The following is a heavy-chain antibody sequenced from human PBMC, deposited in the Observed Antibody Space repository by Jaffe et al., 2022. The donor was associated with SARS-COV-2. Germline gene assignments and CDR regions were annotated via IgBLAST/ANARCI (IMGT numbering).Heavy chain of an antibody. CDR3: ARERATFGELLRGYYYYGMDV. CDR1: GYTFTSYD. CDR2: MNPNSGNT. V-gene: IGHV1-8*01. Sequence: QVQLVQSGAEVKKPGASVKVSCKASGYTFTSYDINWVRQATGQGLEWMGWMNPNSGNTGYAQKFQGRVTMTRNTSISTAYMELSSLRSEDTAVYYCARERATFGELLRGYYYYGMDVWGQGTTVTVSS. J-gene: IGHJ6*02. D-gene: IGHD3-10*01.